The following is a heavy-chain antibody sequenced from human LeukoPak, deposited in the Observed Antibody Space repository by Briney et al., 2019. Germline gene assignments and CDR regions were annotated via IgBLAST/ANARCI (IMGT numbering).Heavy chain of an antibody. D-gene: IGHD5-24*01. Sequence: ASVKVSCKASGYTFTSYDINWVRQAPGQGLEWMGWMNPNSGNTSYAQKLQGRVTMTRNTSISTAYMQLSSLRSEDPAVYYCASALPRRDSYNWGYYFDYWGQGTLVTVSS. V-gene: IGHV1-8*01. CDR1: GYTFTSYD. CDR3: ASALPRRDSYNWGYYFDY. CDR2: MNPNSGNT. J-gene: IGHJ4*02.